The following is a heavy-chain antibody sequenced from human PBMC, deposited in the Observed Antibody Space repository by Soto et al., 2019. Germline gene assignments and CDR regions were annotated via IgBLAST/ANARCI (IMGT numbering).Heavy chain of an antibody. V-gene: IGHV3-30-3*01. J-gene: IGHJ6*02. CDR1: GFTFSSYA. Sequence: QVQLVESGGGVVQPGRSLRLSCAASGFTFSSYAMHWVRQAPGKGLEWVAVISYDGSNKYYADSVKGRFTISRDNSKNTLYLQMNSLRAEDTAVYYCAREGPGSNSYGYYYGMDVWGQGTTVTVSS. D-gene: IGHD5-18*01. CDR3: AREGPGSNSYGYYYGMDV. CDR2: ISYDGSNK.